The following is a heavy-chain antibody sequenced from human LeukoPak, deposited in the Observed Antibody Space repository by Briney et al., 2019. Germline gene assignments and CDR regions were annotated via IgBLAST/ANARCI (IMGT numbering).Heavy chain of an antibody. Sequence: SETLSLTCTVSGGSIVNSVYSWGWIRHSPGRGLEWIGTIYHIGSTNYNPSLKSRVTVSVDTSKNQFSLRLTSLTAADTAVYYCARDGDSTSIGAGYLFEHWGRGTLVTVSS. CDR3: ARDGDSTSIGAGYLFEH. D-gene: IGHD6-13*01. V-gene: IGHV4-39*07. CDR1: GGSIVNSVYS. CDR2: IYHIGST. J-gene: IGHJ4*02.